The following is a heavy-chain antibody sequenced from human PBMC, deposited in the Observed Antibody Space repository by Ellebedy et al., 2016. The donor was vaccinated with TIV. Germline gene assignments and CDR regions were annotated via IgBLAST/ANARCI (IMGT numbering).Heavy chain of an antibody. D-gene: IGHD3-9*01. CDR2: ISGSGGST. V-gene: IGHV3-23*01. CDR3: ATLRGYDILTGYLPRYFDL. J-gene: IGHJ2*01. Sequence: GESLKISXVASGFTFSSYAMSWVRQAPGKGLEWVSAISGSGGSTYYADSVKGRFTISRDNSKNTLYLQMNSLRAEDTAVYYCATLRGYDILTGYLPRYFDLWGRGTLVTVSS. CDR1: GFTFSSYA.